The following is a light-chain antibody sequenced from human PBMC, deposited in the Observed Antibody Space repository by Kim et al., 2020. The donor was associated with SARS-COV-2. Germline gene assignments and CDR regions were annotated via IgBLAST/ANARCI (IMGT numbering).Light chain of an antibody. CDR3: SSYTSSSTRV. V-gene: IGLV2-14*03. CDR1: SGDVGGYDY. Sequence: GQSITISCTGTSGDVGGYDYVSWYQQHPGKAPKRMIYDVSNRPSGVSNRFSGSKSGNTASLTISGLQAEDEADYYCSSYTSSSTRVFGGGTQLTVL. CDR2: DVS. J-gene: IGLJ3*02.